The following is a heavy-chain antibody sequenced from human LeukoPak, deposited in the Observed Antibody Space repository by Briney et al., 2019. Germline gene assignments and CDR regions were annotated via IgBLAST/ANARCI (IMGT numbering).Heavy chain of an antibody. CDR2: ISGSGGST. J-gene: IGHJ6*04. V-gene: IGHV3-23*01. Sequence: GGSLRLSCAASGFTFSSYAMNWVRQAPGKGLEWVSAISGSGGSTYYADSVKGRFTISRDNSKNSLYLQMNSLRAEDTAVYYCAELGITMIGGVWGKGTTVTISS. CDR1: GFTFSSYA. CDR3: AELGITMIGGV. D-gene: IGHD3-10*02.